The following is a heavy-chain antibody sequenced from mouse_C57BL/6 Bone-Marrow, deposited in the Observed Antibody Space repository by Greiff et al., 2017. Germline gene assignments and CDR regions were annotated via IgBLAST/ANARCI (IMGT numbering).Heavy chain of an antibody. CDR2: SRNKANDYTT. V-gene: IGHV7-1*01. CDR1: GFTFSDFY. J-gene: IGHJ4*01. Sequence: VMLVESGGGLVQSGRSLRLSCATSGFTFSDFYMEWVRQAPGKGLEWIAASRNKANDYTTEYSASVTGRFIVSRDTSQSILYLQMNALRAEDTAIYYCARDASYYGNYYAMDYWGQGTSVTVSS. D-gene: IGHD2-10*01. CDR3: ARDASYYGNYYAMDY.